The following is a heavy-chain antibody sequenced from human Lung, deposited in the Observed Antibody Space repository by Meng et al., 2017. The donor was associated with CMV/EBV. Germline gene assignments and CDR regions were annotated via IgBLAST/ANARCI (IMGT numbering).Heavy chain of an antibody. CDR3: VRGSGREWVDP. CDR2: INQDGSEK. V-gene: IGHV3-7*04. Sequence: GGSLRLXCAASGFTFSNYWMSWVRQAPGKGLEWVASINQDGSEKHYMDSVKGRFTISRDNAKNAIYLEMNSLRAEETALYFCVRGSGREWVDPWGQGTLVTVSS. D-gene: IGHD2-15*01. CDR1: GFTFSNYW. J-gene: IGHJ5*02.